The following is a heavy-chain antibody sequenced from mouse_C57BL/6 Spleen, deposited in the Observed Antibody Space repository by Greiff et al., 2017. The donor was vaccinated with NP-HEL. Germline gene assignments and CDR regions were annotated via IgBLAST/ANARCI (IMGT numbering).Heavy chain of an antibody. Sequence: QVQLQQSGPELVKPGASVKISCKASGYAFSSSWMNWVKQRPGKGLEWIGRIYPGDGDTNYNGKFKGKATLTADKSSSTAYMQLSSLTSEDSAVYCCAGALYYGRAMDCWGQGTSVTVSS. CDR2: IYPGDGDT. D-gene: IGHD2-1*01. V-gene: IGHV1-82*01. CDR3: AGALYYGRAMDC. CDR1: GYAFSSSW. J-gene: IGHJ4*01.